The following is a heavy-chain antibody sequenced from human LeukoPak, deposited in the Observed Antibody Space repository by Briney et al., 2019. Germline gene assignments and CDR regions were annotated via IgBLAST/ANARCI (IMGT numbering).Heavy chain of an antibody. CDR1: GGSMSSYY. Sequence: SETLSLTCTVSGGSMSSYYWSWIRQPPGKGLEWIGYIYYSGSTKYNPSLKSRVTISVDTSKTQFSLKLSSVTAADTAVYYCARGARAGYNLEPFDYWGQGTLVTVSS. D-gene: IGHD5-24*01. J-gene: IGHJ4*02. V-gene: IGHV4-59*08. CDR2: IYYSGST. CDR3: ARGARAGYNLEPFDY.